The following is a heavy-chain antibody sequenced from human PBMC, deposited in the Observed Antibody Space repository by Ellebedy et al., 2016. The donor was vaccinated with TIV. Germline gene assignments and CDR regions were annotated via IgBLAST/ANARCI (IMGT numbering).Heavy chain of an antibody. V-gene: IGHV3-7*01. D-gene: IGHD2/OR15-2a*01. CDR3: ARDPNRGGDFDY. J-gene: IGHJ4*02. Sequence: GGSLRLSXAASGFAFSGYWMSWVRQAPGKGLEWVAKIKADGSEKYYVDSVKGRFTISKDNVKDSLSLQMNSLRAEDTAVYYCARDPNRGGDFDYWGQGTLVTVSS. CDR1: GFAFSGYW. CDR2: IKADGSEK.